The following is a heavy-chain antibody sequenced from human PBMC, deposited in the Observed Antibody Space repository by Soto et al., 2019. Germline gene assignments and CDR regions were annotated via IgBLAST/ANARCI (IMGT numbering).Heavy chain of an antibody. CDR3: ASRDPGTSVDY. CDR1: GGSISSSNW. Sequence: SETLSLTCAVSGGSISSSNWWTWVRQPPGQGLEWIGEIYRTGSTNYNPSLKSRVTISLDKSENQFSLKVTSLTAADTAVYYCASRDPGTSVDYWGQGTLVTVSS. V-gene: IGHV4-4*02. CDR2: IYRTGST. J-gene: IGHJ4*02. D-gene: IGHD1-7*01.